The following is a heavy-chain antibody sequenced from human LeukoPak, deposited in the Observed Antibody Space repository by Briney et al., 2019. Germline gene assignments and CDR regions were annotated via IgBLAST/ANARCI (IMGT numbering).Heavy chain of an antibody. D-gene: IGHD1-1*01. CDR1: GDSVSSNTAC. Sequence: SQTLSLTCVTSGDSVSSNTACWNWIRQSPSRGLEWLGRTYYRYKWYNEYAVSVKSRITINSDTSRNQFSLHLNSVTPEDTAVYYCARVGTTRPPFYYYAIDVWGQGTTVTVSS. J-gene: IGHJ6*02. CDR3: ARVGTTRPPFYYYAIDV. CDR2: TYYRYKWYN. V-gene: IGHV6-1*01.